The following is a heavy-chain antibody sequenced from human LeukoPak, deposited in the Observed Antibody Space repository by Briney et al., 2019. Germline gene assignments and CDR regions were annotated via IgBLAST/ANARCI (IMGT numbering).Heavy chain of an antibody. V-gene: IGHV1-2*02. Sequence: WASVKVSCKASGYTFTGYYMHWVRQAPGQGLEWMGWINPNSGGTNYAQKFQGRVTMTRDTSISTAYMELSRLRSDDTAVYYCARGRRADRRSPRPHNWFDPWGQGTLVTVSS. CDR2: INPNSGGT. J-gene: IGHJ5*02. D-gene: IGHD3-10*01. CDR3: ARGRRADRRSPRPHNWFDP. CDR1: GYTFTGYY.